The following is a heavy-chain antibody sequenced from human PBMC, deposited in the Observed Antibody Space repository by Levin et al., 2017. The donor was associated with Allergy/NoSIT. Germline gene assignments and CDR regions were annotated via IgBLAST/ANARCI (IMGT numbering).Heavy chain of an antibody. CDR1: GFTFSSYW. D-gene: IGHD5-12*01. CDR3: ARAVGSGYDWYYYYYMDV. CDR2: INSDGSST. J-gene: IGHJ6*03. Sequence: LAGGSLRLSCAASGFTFSSYWMHWVRQAPGKGLVWVSRINSDGSSTSYADSVKGRFTISRDNAKNTLYLQMNSLRAEDTAVYYCARAVGSGYDWYYYYYMDVWGKGTTVTVSS. V-gene: IGHV3-74*01.